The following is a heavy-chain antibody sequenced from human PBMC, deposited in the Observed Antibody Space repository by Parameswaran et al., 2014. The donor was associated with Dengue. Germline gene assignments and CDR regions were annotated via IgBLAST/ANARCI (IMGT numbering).Heavy chain of an antibody. V-gene: IGHV3-21*01. J-gene: IGHJ4*02. CDR2: VSSSSAYI. Sequence: WIRQPPGKGLEWVSSVSSSSAYIYYVDSVKGRFTISRDNARNSIYLQMNNLRAEDTAVYYCARAQYVWGSYRPLYFDYWGQGILVTVSS. CDR3: ARAQYVWGSYRPLYFDY. D-gene: IGHD3-16*02.